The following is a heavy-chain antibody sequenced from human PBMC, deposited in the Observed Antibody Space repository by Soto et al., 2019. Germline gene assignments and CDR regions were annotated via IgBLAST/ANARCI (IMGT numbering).Heavy chain of an antibody. J-gene: IGHJ4*02. CDR3: ARERATVFGVVSKFFDF. D-gene: IGHD3-3*01. V-gene: IGHV1-18*04. CDR2: ISTYNGNR. Sequence: SVKGSCEASGYTFTDYGVSWGRQAPVQGPEWMGWISTYNGNRSYAQKFQGRVTMTTDTPTRIAYMELRRLRADDTAVYYCARERATVFGVVSKFFDFWGQGTLVTVSS. CDR1: GYTFTDYG.